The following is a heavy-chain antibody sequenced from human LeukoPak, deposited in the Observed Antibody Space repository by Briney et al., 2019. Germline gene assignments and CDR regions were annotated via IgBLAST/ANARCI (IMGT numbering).Heavy chain of an antibody. CDR1: GYTFTGYY. D-gene: IGHD6-13*01. CDR2: INPNSGGT. CDR3: ARPYSSGWYVGYGY. Sequence: ASVKVSCKASGYTFTGYYMHWVRQAPGQGLEWMGWINPNSGGTNYAQKFQGWVTMTRDTSISTAYMELSRLRSDDTAVYYCARPYSSGWYVGYGYWGQGTLVTVSS. J-gene: IGHJ4*02. V-gene: IGHV1-2*04.